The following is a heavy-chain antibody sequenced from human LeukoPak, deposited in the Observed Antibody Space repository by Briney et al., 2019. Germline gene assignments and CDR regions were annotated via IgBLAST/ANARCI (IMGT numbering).Heavy chain of an antibody. CDR1: GFTFSSYG. V-gene: IGHV3-30*18. CDR3: AKDPRTVVVMYYFDY. CDR2: ISYDGSNK. J-gene: IGHJ4*02. Sequence: GGSLRLSCAASGFTFSSYGMHWVRQAPGKGLEWVAVISYDGSNKYYADSVKGRFTISRDNSKNTLYLQMNSLRAEDTAVYYCAKDPRTVVVMYYFDYWGQGTLVTVSS. D-gene: IGHD3-22*01.